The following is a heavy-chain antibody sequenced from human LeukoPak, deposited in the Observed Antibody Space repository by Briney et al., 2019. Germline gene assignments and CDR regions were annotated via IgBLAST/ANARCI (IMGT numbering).Heavy chain of an antibody. J-gene: IGHJ5*02. CDR1: GGSTSSYY. Sequence: PSETLSLTCTVSGGSTSSYYWSWIRQPPGKGLEWIGYIYYSGSTNYNPSLKSRVTISVDTSKNQFSLKLSSVTAADTAVYYCARTVVSVVVVVAATDSWFDPWGQGTLVTVSS. V-gene: IGHV4-59*01. D-gene: IGHD2-15*01. CDR2: IYYSGST. CDR3: ARTVVSVVVVVAATDSWFDP.